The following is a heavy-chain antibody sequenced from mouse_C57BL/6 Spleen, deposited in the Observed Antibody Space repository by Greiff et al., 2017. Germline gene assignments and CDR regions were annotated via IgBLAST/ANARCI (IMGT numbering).Heavy chain of an antibody. CDR1: GFTFSSYG. J-gene: IGHJ4*01. D-gene: IGHD1-1*01. Sequence: EVKLEESGGDLVKPGGSLKLSCAASGFTFSSYGMSWVRQTPDKRLEWVATISSGGSYTYYPDSVKGRFTISRDNAKNTLYLQMSSLKSEDTAMYYCARHYVITTVVATPYAMDYWGQGTSVTVSS. CDR3: ARHYVITTVVATPYAMDY. CDR2: ISSGGSYT. V-gene: IGHV5-6*02.